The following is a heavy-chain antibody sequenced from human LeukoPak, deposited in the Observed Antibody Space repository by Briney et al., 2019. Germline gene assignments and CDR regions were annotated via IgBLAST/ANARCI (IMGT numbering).Heavy chain of an antibody. V-gene: IGHV4-30-4*01. CDR2: IYYSGST. CDR1: GGSISSGDYY. D-gene: IGHD3-22*01. CDR3: ARGYDSSGYYFPFDY. J-gene: IGHJ4*02. Sequence: PSQTLSLTCTVSGGSISSGDYYWSWIRQPPGKGLEWIGYIYYSGSTYHNPSLKSRVTISVDTSKNQFSLKLSSVTAADTAVYYCARGYDSSGYYFPFDYWGQGTLVTVSS.